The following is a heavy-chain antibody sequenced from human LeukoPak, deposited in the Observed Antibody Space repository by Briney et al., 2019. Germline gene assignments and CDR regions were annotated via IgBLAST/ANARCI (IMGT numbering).Heavy chain of an antibody. J-gene: IGHJ4*02. Sequence: GGSLRLSCEGSGFTFSSISMNWVRQAPGKGLEWVSSISPNGDTIYYADSVKGRFTTSRDNAKSLLYLEMNSLRVEDTAVYYCTRDLPVPSLVRGIIIYGLIDYWGQGTLVTVSS. V-gene: IGHV3-21*06. CDR2: ISPNGDTI. D-gene: IGHD3-10*01. CDR3: TRDLPVPSLVRGIIIYGLIDY. CDR1: GFTFSSIS.